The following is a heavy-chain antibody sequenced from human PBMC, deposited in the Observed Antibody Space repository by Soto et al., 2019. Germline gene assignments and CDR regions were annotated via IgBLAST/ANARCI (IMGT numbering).Heavy chain of an antibody. CDR2: ISTYNGNT. CDR3: ARGLGTNGLDV. Sequence: QVQLLQSGAEVKKPGASVKVSCKASGYKFTTYGITWVRQAPRQGLEWLGGISTYNGNTDYAQNLQDRVTMTTETSTSTAYLEVRSLTSDDTAVYFCARGLGTNGLDVWGQGTTVTVSS. CDR1: GYKFTTYG. D-gene: IGHD7-27*01. V-gene: IGHV1-18*04. J-gene: IGHJ6*02.